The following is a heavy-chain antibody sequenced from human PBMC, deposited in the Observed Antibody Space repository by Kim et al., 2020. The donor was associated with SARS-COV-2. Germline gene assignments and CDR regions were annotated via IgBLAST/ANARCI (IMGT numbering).Heavy chain of an antibody. CDR3: AHEREDFGVAAYFDY. J-gene: IGHJ4*02. Sequence: PSLKSRLTITKDTSKNQVVLTMTNMDPVDTATYYCAHEREDFGVAAYFDYWGQGTLVTVSS. V-gene: IGHV2-5*01. D-gene: IGHD3-3*01.